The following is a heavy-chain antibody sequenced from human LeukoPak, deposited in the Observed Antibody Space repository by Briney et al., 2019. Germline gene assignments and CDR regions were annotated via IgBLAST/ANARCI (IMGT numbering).Heavy chain of an antibody. CDR3: ARSSGYTYGFDY. J-gene: IGHJ4*02. Sequence: ASVKVSCNASGYIFTSYYLHWVRQAHGEGIEWMGIINTSGGSTSYAQKFQGRLTMTMDTSTSTVYMELSSLRSEDTAAYYCARSSGYTYGFDYWGQGTLVTVSS. D-gene: IGHD5-18*01. CDR1: GYIFTSYY. CDR2: INTSGGST. V-gene: IGHV1-46*01.